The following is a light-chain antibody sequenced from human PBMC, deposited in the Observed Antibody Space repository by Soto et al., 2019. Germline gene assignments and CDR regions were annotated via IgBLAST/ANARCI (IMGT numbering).Light chain of an antibody. V-gene: IGLV2-14*01. Sequence: QSVLTQPASVSGSPGQSITISCTGTSSDVGGYNYVSWYQQHPGKAPKLMIYEVSNRPSGVSNRFSGSKSGNTASLIISGLQPEDEADYYCSSYAGSSARVVFGGGTKLTVL. CDR2: EVS. J-gene: IGLJ2*01. CDR1: SSDVGGYNY. CDR3: SSYAGSSARVV.